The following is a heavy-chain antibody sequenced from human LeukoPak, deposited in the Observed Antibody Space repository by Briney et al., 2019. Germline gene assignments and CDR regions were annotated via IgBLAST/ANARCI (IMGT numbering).Heavy chain of an antibody. CDR2: INPNSGGT. Sequence: GASVKVSCKASGYTFTGYYMHWVRQAPGQGLEWMGWINPNSGGTNYAQKFQGRVTMTRDTSISTAYMELSRLRSDDTAVYYCARNYMVRGVITQDQFDYWGQGTLVTVSS. CDR1: GYTFTGYY. V-gene: IGHV1-2*02. CDR3: ARNYMVRGVITQDQFDY. J-gene: IGHJ4*02. D-gene: IGHD3-10*01.